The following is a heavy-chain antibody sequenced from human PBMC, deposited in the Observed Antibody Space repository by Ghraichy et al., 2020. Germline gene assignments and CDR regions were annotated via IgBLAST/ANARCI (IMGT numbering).Heavy chain of an antibody. V-gene: IGHV3-21*06. Sequence: GESLNISCAASGFTFSVFHMNWFRQAPGKGLEWVSSIGADNSYIYYADSVKGRFTISRDNAKNSLYLEMSSLRAEDTAVYYCATWAYCGADCFSDAFDNWGQGTVVVVSS. CDR3: ATWAYCGADCFSDAFDN. CDR1: GFTFSVFH. D-gene: IGHD2-21*02. CDR2: IGADNSYI. J-gene: IGHJ3*02.